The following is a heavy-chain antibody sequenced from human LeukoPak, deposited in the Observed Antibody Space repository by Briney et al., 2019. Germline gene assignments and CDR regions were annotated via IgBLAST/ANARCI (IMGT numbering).Heavy chain of an antibody. CDR3: ARRSGRYFDY. V-gene: IGHV5-51*01. CDR1: GYTFTSYW. J-gene: IGHJ4*02. Sequence: GESVKISCKGSGYTFTSYWIGWVRQMPGRGLEWMGIVYPGDSYTTYSPSFQGQVTISADKSISTAYLQWSSLKASDTAMYYCARRSGRYFDYWGQGTLVTVSS. CDR2: VYPGDSYT. D-gene: IGHD1-26*01.